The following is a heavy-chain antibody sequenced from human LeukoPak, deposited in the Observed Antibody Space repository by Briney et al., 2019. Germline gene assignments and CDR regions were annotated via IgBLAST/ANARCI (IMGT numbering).Heavy chain of an antibody. D-gene: IGHD2-15*01. CDR1: GLTVSSYS. CDR2: ISSSSSTI. J-gene: IGHJ4*02. CDR3: ASPRPSGRSDFHS. Sequence: PGGSLRLSCVASGLTVSSYSMNWVRQAPGKGLEWVSYISSSSSTIYYADSVKGRFTISRDNAKNSLDLQMNSLRDEDTAVYYCASPRPSGRSDFHSWGQGTLAPVPS. V-gene: IGHV3-48*02.